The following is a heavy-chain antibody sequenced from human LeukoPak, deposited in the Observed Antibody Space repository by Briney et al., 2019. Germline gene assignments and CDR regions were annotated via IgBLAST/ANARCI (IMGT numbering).Heavy chain of an antibody. J-gene: IGHJ5*02. CDR3: ARDYDVLTAYPPTQLFDP. CDR1: GGSISSYY. Sequence: SETLSLTCTVSGGSISSYYWSWIRQPPGKGLEWIGYIYYSGSTNYNPSLKSRVSMSVDTSKNQFSLKLNSVTAADTAVYYCARDYDVLTAYPPTQLFDPWGQGTLVTVSS. CDR2: IYYSGST. V-gene: IGHV4-59*12. D-gene: IGHD3-9*01.